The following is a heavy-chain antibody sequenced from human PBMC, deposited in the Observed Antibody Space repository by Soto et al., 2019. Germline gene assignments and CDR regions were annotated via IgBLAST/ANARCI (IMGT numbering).Heavy chain of an antibody. CDR3: ARGYIVGAPPDFDY. Sequence: EVQLVESGGGLVKPGGSLRLSCAASGFTFSRYSMNWVRQAPGKGLEWVSSISSSNNYIYYADSVKGRFTISRDNAQNSLYLQMNSLRAEDTAVYYCARGYIVGAPPDFDYWGQGTLVTVSS. V-gene: IGHV3-21*01. CDR2: ISSSNNYI. J-gene: IGHJ4*02. D-gene: IGHD1-26*01. CDR1: GFTFSRYS.